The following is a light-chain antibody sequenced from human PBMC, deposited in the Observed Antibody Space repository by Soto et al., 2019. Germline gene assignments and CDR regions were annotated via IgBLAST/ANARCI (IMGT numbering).Light chain of an antibody. J-gene: IGKJ4*01. CDR1: QGIGSY. Sequence: DIQLTQSPSFLSASVGDRVTITCRASQGIGSYLAWYQQKARKAPKLLIYAASTLQSGVPSRFSGSGSGTEFTLTISSLQPEDFATYYCQQLKDYPLTFGGGTKVDIK. V-gene: IGKV1-9*01. CDR2: AAS. CDR3: QQLKDYPLT.